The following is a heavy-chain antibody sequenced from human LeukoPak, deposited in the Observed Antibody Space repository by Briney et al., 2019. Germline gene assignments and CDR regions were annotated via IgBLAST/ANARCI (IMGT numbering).Heavy chain of an antibody. CDR2: IGISSGNT. Sequence: GGSLRLTCAASGFNFIDYSMNWVRQAPGKGLEWISYIGISSGNTKYADSVKGRFTISRDKARNSLYLQMNSLRVEDTAMYYCARDHRYAFDNWGHGTLVTVSS. CDR1: GFNFIDYS. V-gene: IGHV3-48*01. D-gene: IGHD5-12*01. J-gene: IGHJ4*01. CDR3: ARDHRYAFDN.